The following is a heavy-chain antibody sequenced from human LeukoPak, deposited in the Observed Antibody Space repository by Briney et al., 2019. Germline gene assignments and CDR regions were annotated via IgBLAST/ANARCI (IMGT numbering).Heavy chain of an antibody. V-gene: IGHV3-48*04. CDR2: ISSSSSTI. CDR3: ARDRVWTVLY. CDR1: GFTFSSYS. Sequence: GGSLRLSCAASGFTFSSYSMNWVRQAPGKGLEWVSYISSSSSTIYYADSVKGRFTISRDNAKNSLYLQMNSLKTEDTAVYYCARDRVWTVLYWGQGTLVTVSS. D-gene: IGHD6-13*01. J-gene: IGHJ4*02.